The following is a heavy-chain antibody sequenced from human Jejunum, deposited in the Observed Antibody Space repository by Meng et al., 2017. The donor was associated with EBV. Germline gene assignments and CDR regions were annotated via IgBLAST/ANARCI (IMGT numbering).Heavy chain of an antibody. J-gene: IGHJ4*02. CDR3: AGLRYSGYDRAFDY. CDR2: IYYSGST. V-gene: IGHV4-61*01. D-gene: IGHD5-12*01. Sequence: QLQLQESGPGLVTPSETLSFSCTVSGGSVNSGKVYWSWIRQPPGKGLEWIGYIYYSGSTNYIPSLKSRVTISLDTSKNQFSLKLSSVTAADTAVYYCAGLRYSGYDRAFDYWGQGALVTVSS. CDR1: GGSVNSGKVY.